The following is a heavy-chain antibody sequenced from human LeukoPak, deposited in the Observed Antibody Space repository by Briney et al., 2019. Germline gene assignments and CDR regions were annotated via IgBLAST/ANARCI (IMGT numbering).Heavy chain of an antibody. CDR1: GYTFTCYY. J-gene: IGHJ4*02. CDR3: ARGRPRYCGGDCYRHFDY. CDR2: INPNSGGT. D-gene: IGHD2-21*01. Sequence: ASVKVSCKASGYTFTCYYMHWVRQAPGQGLEWMGWINPNSGGTNYAQKFQGRVTMTRDTSISTAYMELSRLRSDDTAVYYCARGRPRYCGGDCYRHFDYWGQGTLVTVSS. V-gene: IGHV1-2*02.